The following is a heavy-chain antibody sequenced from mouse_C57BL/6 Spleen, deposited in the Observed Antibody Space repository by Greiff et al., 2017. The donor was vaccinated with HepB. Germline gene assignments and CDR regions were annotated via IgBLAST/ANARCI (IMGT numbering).Heavy chain of an antibody. D-gene: IGHD2-2*01. CDR3: ARDGYGGFAY. CDR2: ISDGGSYT. J-gene: IGHJ3*01. V-gene: IGHV5-4*01. Sequence: EVQRVESGGGLVKPGGSLKLSCAASGFTFSSYAMSWVRQTPEKRLEWVATISDGGSYTYYPDNVKGRFTISRDNAKNNLYLQMSHLKSEDTAMYYCARDGYGGFAYWGQGTLVTVSA. CDR1: GFTFSSYA.